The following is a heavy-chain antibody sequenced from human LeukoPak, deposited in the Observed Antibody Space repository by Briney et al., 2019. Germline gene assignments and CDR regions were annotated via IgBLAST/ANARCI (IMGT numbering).Heavy chain of an antibody. CDR1: GGSISSYY. V-gene: IGHV4-4*07. CDR2: IYTSGST. D-gene: IGHD6-13*01. J-gene: IGHJ4*02. Sequence: SETLSLTCTVSGGSISSYYWSWIRQPAGKGLEWIGRIYTSGSTNYNPSLKSRVTMSVDTSKNQVSLKLSSVTAADTAVYYCATSGYSSSCPDYWGQGTLVTVPS. CDR3: ATSGYSSSCPDY.